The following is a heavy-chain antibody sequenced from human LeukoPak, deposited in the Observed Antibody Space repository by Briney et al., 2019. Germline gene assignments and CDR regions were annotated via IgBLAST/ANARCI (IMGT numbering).Heavy chain of an antibody. Sequence: PGRSLRLSCAASGFTFDEYAMHWVRQAPGKGLEWVSGISWNSGSIGYADSVKGRFTISRDNAKNSLYLQMNSLRAEDTALYYCAKDYYGSGSYLHRWGQGTLVTVSS. J-gene: IGHJ4*02. CDR2: ISWNSGSI. CDR1: GFTFDEYA. D-gene: IGHD3-10*01. CDR3: AKDYYGSGSYLHR. V-gene: IGHV3-9*01.